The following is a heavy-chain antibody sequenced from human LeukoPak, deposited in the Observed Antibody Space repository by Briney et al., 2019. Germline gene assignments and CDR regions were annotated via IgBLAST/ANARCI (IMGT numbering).Heavy chain of an antibody. CDR3: ARDAGDFYYFDY. V-gene: IGHV3-33*01. CDR2: IWYDGSNK. J-gene: IGHJ4*02. D-gene: IGHD4-17*01. CDR1: GFTFSSNG. Sequence: GGSLRLSCAASGFTFSSNGMHWVRQAPGKGLEGVAVIWYDGSNKYYADSVKGRFTISRDNSKNRLYLQMNSLRAEDTAVYYCARDAGDFYYFDYWGQGTLVTVSS.